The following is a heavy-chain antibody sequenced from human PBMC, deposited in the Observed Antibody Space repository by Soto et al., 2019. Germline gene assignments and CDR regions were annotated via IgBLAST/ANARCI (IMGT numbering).Heavy chain of an antibody. CDR3: ARERGSGSGNWFDP. Sequence: PSETLSLTCAVYGGSFSGYYWSWIRQPPGKGLEWVGEINHSGSTNYNPSLKSRVTISVDTSKNQFSLKLSSVTAADTAVYYCARERGSGSGNWFDPGGQETLVTVSS. J-gene: IGHJ5*02. D-gene: IGHD3-10*01. CDR2: INHSGST. V-gene: IGHV4-34*01. CDR1: GGSFSGYY.